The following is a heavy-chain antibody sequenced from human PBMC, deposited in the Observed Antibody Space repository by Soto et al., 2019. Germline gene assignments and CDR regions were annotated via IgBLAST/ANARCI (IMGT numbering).Heavy chain of an antibody. J-gene: IGHJ6*02. CDR3: AREGYSYGYHYYYGMDV. Sequence: SVKVSCKASGGAFSSYTISWVRQAPGQGLEWMGRIIPILGIANYAQKFQGRVTITADKSTSTAYMELSSLRSEDTAVYYCAREGYSYGYHYYYGMDVWGQGTTVTV. V-gene: IGHV1-69*04. CDR2: IIPILGIA. CDR1: GGAFSSYT. D-gene: IGHD5-18*01.